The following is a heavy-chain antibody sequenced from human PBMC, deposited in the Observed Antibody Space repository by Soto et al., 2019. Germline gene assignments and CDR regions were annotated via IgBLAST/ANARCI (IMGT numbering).Heavy chain of an antibody. Sequence: ASVKVSCKASGYTFTSYDINRVRQATGQGLEWMGWMNPNSGNTGYAQKFQGRVTMTRNTSISTAYMELSSLRSEDTAVYYCARGFYYGDQDYYYYYYMDVWGKGTTVTVSS. CDR2: MNPNSGNT. CDR3: ARGFYYGDQDYYYYYYMDV. D-gene: IGHD4-17*01. J-gene: IGHJ6*03. V-gene: IGHV1-8*01. CDR1: GYTFTSYD.